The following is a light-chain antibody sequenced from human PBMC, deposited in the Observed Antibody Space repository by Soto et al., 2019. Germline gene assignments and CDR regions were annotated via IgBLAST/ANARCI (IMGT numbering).Light chain of an antibody. CDR2: GAS. V-gene: IGKV3-20*01. CDR3: QQYGSSST. CDR1: QSVSSSY. J-gene: IGKJ4*01. Sequence: EIVLTQSPGTLSLSPGERATLSCRASQSVSSSYLAWYQQKPGQAPRLLIYGASSRATGIPDRFSGSGSGTDFTLTISSLEPEDFAVYYCQQYGSSSTFGGGNKVEIK.